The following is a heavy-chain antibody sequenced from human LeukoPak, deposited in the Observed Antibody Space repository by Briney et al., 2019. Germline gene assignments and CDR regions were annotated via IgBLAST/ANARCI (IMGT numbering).Heavy chain of an antibody. V-gene: IGHV7-4-1*02. Sequence: EASVKVSCTASGYTFTSYAMNWVRQAPGQGLEWMGWISTNTGNPTYAQGFTGRFVFSLDTSVSTAYLQISSLKAEDTAVYYCARGLSYYDFWSGYRLFDYWGQGTLVTVSS. CDR2: ISTNTGNP. CDR1: GYTFTSYA. D-gene: IGHD3-3*01. CDR3: ARGLSYYDFWSGYRLFDY. J-gene: IGHJ4*02.